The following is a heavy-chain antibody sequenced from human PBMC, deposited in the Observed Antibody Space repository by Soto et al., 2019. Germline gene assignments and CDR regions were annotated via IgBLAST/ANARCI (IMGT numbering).Heavy chain of an antibody. CDR3: ARLATRYYVDY. CDR1: GGSISSYY. Sequence: QVQLQESGPGLVKPSETLSLTCTVSGGSISSYYWSWIRQPPGTGLEWIGYIYYSGSTNNNPSLKSRVTISVDTSKNQFSLKMSSVTAAETAVYYCARLATRYYVDYWGQGTLVTVSS. D-gene: IGHD1-1*01. V-gene: IGHV4-59*01. CDR2: IYYSGST. J-gene: IGHJ4*02.